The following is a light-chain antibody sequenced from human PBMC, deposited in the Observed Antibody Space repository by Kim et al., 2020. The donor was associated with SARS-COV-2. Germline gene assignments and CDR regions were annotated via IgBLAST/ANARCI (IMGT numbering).Light chain of an antibody. Sequence: SVALGQTARISCGGNNIGSKNVHWYQQKAGQAPVLVIYRDTNRPSGIPERFSGSNSGNTATLTISRAQAGDEADYYCQVWDSSTYVFGPGTKVTVL. CDR1: NIGSKN. J-gene: IGLJ1*01. CDR3: QVWDSSTYV. CDR2: RDT. V-gene: IGLV3-9*01.